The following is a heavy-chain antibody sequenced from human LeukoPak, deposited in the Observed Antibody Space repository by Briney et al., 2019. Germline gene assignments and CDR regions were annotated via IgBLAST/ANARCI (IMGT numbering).Heavy chain of an antibody. J-gene: IGHJ4*02. Sequence: TSETLSLTCTVSGGSISISSYYWGWIRQPPGKGLEWIGSMPYSGSTYYNPSLKSRVTISVDTSKNQFSLKLSSVTAADTAVYYCARSDIALVLDYWGQGTLVTVSS. CDR3: ARSDIALVLDY. CDR2: MPYSGST. D-gene: IGHD5-18*01. CDR1: GGSISISSYY. V-gene: IGHV4-39*01.